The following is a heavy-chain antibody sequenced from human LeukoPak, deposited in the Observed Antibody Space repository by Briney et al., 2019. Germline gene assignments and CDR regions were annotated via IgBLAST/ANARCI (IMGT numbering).Heavy chain of an antibody. D-gene: IGHD3-22*01. V-gene: IGHV1-8*03. Sequence: GASVKVSCKASGYTFTSYDINWVRQATGQGLEWMGWMNPNSGNTGYAQKFQGRVTITRNTSISTAYMELSSLRSEDTAVYYCARTPRGSGYYDLYYFDYWGQGTLVTVSS. CDR1: GYTFTSYD. CDR3: ARTPRGSGYYDLYYFDY. CDR2: MNPNSGNT. J-gene: IGHJ4*02.